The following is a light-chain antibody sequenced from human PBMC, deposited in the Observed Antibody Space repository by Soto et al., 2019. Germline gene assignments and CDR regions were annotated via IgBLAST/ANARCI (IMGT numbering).Light chain of an antibody. CDR3: SSYTTMSSYV. CDR1: SSAVGGYNY. CDR2: DVY. V-gene: IGLV2-14*01. J-gene: IGLJ1*01. Sequence: QSVLPHPASVSGSPGQSITISCTGTSSAVGGYNYVSWYQQHPGKAPKLMIWDVYNRRSGVSHRFSGSKSGNTGSLTIFGLQAEDEADYCCSSYTTMSSYVFGTGTKVTVL.